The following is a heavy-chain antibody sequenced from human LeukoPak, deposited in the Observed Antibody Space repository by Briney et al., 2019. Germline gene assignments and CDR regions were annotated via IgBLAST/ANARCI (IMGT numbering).Heavy chain of an antibody. CDR2: INHSGST. Sequence: SETLSLTCTVSGGSISSYYWSWIRQPPGKGLEWIGEINHSGSTNYNPSLKSRVTISVDTSKNQFSLKLSSVTAADTAVYYCARGIAARPPWFDPWGQGTLVTVSS. D-gene: IGHD6-6*01. V-gene: IGHV4-34*01. CDR1: GGSISSYY. J-gene: IGHJ5*02. CDR3: ARGIAARPPWFDP.